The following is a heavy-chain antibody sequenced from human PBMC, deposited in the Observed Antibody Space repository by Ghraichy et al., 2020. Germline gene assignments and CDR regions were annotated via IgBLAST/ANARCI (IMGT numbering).Heavy chain of an antibody. V-gene: IGHV3-23*01. CDR1: GFTFSSYA. D-gene: IGHD2-2*02. CDR2: ISGSGGST. Sequence: GGSLRLSCAASGFTFSSYAMSWVRQAPGKWLEWVSAISGSGGSTYYADSVKGRFTISRDNSKNTLYLQMNSLRAEDTAVYYCANGPTDEPQLLYVHFQHWGQGTLVTVSS. J-gene: IGHJ1*01. CDR3: ANGPTDEPQLLYVHFQH.